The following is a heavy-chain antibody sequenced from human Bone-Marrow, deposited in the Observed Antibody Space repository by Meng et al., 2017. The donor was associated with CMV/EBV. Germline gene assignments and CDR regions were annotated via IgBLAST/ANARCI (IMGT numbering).Heavy chain of an antibody. Sequence: GSLRLSCTVSGGSISSSSYYWGWIRQPPGKGLEWIGSIYYSGSTYYNPSLKSRVTISVDTSKNQFSLKLSSVTAADTAVYYCAREMGRDFWSGYLLYYYYGMDVWGQGTTVTVSS. CDR2: IYYSGST. J-gene: IGHJ6*01. CDR1: GGSISSSSYY. V-gene: IGHV4-39*02. CDR3: AREMGRDFWSGYLLYYYYGMDV. D-gene: IGHD3-3*01.